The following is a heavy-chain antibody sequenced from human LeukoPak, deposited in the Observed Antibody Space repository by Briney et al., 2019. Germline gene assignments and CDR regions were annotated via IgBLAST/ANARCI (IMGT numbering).Heavy chain of an antibody. V-gene: IGHV1-8*03. CDR1: GYTFTSYD. D-gene: IGHD3-22*01. J-gene: IGHJ3*02. Sequence: ASVKVSRKAFGYTFTSYDINWVRQATGQGLEWMGWMNPNSGNTGYAQKFQGRVTITRNTSISTAYMELSSLRSEDTAVYYCARVAYYDSSGYYYVMDAFDIWGQGTMVTVSS. CDR3: ARVAYYDSSGYYYVMDAFDI. CDR2: MNPNSGNT.